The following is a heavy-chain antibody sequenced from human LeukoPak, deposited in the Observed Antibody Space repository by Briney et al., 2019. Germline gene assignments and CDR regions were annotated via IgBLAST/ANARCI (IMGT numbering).Heavy chain of an antibody. CDR1: GYTFTSYY. D-gene: IGHD2-2*01. CDR2: INPSGGST. Sequence: ASVKVSCKASGYTFTSYYMHWVRQAPGQGLEWMGIINPSGGSTSYAQKFQGRVTMTRDMSTSTVYMELSSLRSEDTAVYYCARDVQEDIVVVPAAMYNWFDPWGQGTLVTVSS. J-gene: IGHJ5*02. V-gene: IGHV1-46*01. CDR3: ARDVQEDIVVVPAAMYNWFDP.